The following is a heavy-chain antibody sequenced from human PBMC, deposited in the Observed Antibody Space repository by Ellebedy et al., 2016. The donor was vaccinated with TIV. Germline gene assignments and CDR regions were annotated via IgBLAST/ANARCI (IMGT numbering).Heavy chain of an antibody. CDR2: TYWNDDK. V-gene: IGHV2-5*01. D-gene: IGHD4-17*01. CDR3: ARGLYGDYADWFDP. J-gene: IGHJ5*02. Sequence: SGPTLVKLTQTLTLTCTFSGFSFTTSGVGVAWIRQPPGKALEWLAITYWNDDKRYSPSLRTRLTITKDTSKNQVVLTMTNMDPVDTATYYCARGLYGDYADWFDPWGQGTLVTVSS. CDR1: GFSFTTSGVG.